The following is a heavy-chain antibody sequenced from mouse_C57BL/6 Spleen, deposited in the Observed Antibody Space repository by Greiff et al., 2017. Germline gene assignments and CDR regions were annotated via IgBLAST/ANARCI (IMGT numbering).Heavy chain of an antibody. CDR3: ARESPLLDY. Sequence: VKVVESGAELARPRASVKLSCKASGYTFTSYGISWVKQRTGQGLEWIGEIYPRSGNTYYNEKFKGKATLTADKSSSTAYMELRSLTSEDSAVYFCARESPLLDYWSKGTTLTVSS. V-gene: IGHV1-81*01. D-gene: IGHD6-1*01. CDR1: GYTFTSYG. CDR2: IYPRSGNT. J-gene: IGHJ2*01.